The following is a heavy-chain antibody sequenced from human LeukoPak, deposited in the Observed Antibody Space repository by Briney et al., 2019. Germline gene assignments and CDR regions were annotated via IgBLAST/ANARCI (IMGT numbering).Heavy chain of an antibody. V-gene: IGHV3-23*01. CDR2: ISGGDVISR. Sequence: GGSLRLSCACSGFTFSNFVTGWVRQAPGRGLEWVSVISGGDVISRYYVDSVKGRFTISRHNSWNTLYLLLNSLRVDDTARYYCVAYDDSSDSSDYYHWGRGTLVTVSS. CDR1: GFTFSNFV. J-gene: IGHJ5*02. D-gene: IGHD4-11*01. CDR3: VAYDDSSDSSDYYH.